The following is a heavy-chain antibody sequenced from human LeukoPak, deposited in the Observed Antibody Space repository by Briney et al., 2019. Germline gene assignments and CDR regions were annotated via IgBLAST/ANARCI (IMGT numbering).Heavy chain of an antibody. CDR1: GYTFTGYY. CDR3: ARGLRGTFGVVICGLDY. CDR2: INPNSGGT. V-gene: IGHV1-2*06. Sequence: ASVKVSCKASGYTFTGYYMRWVRQAPGQGLEWMGRINPNSGGTNYAQKFQGRVTMTRDTSISTAYMELSRLRSDDTAVYYCARGLRGTFGVVICGLDYWGQGTLVTVSS. J-gene: IGHJ4*02. D-gene: IGHD3-3*01.